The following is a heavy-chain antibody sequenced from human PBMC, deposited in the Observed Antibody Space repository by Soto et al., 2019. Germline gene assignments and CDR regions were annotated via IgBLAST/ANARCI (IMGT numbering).Heavy chain of an antibody. CDR3: AHTLRVPYDILAGHAPFDY. CDR2: IYWDDDK. Sequence: QITLKESGPTLVKPTQTLTLTCTFSGFSLSTSGVGVGWIRQPPGKALEWLALIYWDDDKRYSPSLKSRLTITKDTPKNPVVLKMTHMGPVDTATYYCAHTLRVPYDILAGHAPFDYWGQGTLVTVSS. D-gene: IGHD3-9*01. V-gene: IGHV2-5*02. CDR1: GFSLSTSGVG. J-gene: IGHJ4*02.